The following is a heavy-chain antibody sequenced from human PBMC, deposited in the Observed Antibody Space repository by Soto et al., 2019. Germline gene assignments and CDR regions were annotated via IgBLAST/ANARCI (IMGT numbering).Heavy chain of an antibody. CDR3: ARDTGLGFDP. Sequence: GGSLRLSCAASGLTFSNFWMHWVRQAPGKGLMWVSRINSDGRSTAYADSVKGRFTMSRDNAKNTLYLQMNSLRAEDTAVYYCARDTGLGFDPWGQGTLVTVSS. V-gene: IGHV3-74*01. CDR2: INSDGRST. J-gene: IGHJ5*02. CDR1: GLTFSNFW.